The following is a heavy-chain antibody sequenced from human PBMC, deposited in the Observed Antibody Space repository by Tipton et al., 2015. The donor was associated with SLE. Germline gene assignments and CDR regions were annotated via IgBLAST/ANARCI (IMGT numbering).Heavy chain of an antibody. D-gene: IGHD6-19*01. V-gene: IGHV3-15*07. J-gene: IGHJ3*02. Sequence: SQRFSCAASGFTFSNAWMNWVRQAPGKGLERVDRIKRAIDGGPTDYAAPVKGGATISRDDSKNTLFLQMNSLKADTTPVYYCTGSSPAFDILGQATMVTFSS. CDR3: TGSSPAFDI. CDR2: IKRAIDGGPT. CDR1: GFTFSNAW.